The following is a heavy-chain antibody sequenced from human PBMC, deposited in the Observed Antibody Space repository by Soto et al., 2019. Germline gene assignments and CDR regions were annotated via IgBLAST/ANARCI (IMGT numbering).Heavy chain of an antibody. CDR2: IYSGGRT. D-gene: IGHD4-17*01. V-gene: IGHV3-53*04. J-gene: IGHJ4*02. CDR1: GFTVTNNY. Sequence: PGGSPSLSCAASGFTVTNNYMGWVRQAPGKGLEWVSVIYSGGRTYYADSVKGRSTISRNIPKNTLYLQMNSLRVDDTAVYYCARGAGPYGDYARYWGQGTLVTVSS. CDR3: ARGAGPYGDYARY.